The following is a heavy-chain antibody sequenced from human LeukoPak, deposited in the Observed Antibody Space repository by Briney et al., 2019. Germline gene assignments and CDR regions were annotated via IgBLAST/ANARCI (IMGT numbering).Heavy chain of an antibody. CDR3: ARDYYDSSGYYLDY. CDR2: INPNSGGT. CDR1: GYTFTGYY. J-gene: IGHJ4*02. Sequence: ASVKVSCKASGYTFTGYYMHWVRQAPGQGLEWMGWINPNSGGTNYAQKFQGRVTMTRDTSISTAYMELSRLRSDDTAVYYCARDYYDSSGYYLDYWGQGTLVTVSS. V-gene: IGHV1-2*02. D-gene: IGHD3-22*01.